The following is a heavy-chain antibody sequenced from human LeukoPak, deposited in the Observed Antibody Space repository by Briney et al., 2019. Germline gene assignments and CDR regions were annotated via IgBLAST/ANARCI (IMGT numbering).Heavy chain of an antibody. CDR1: GFTFSRKG. D-gene: IGHD6-6*01. V-gene: IGHV3-30*02. J-gene: IGHJ5*02. CDR3: AKDPYSSSSVDWFDP. Sequence: PGGSLRLSCAASGFTFSRKGMHWVRQAPGKGLEWVAFIRYDGGNIHYADSVKGRFTIYRDNSKNTLYMQMNSLRAEDTAVYYCAKDPYSSSSVDWFDPWGQGTLVTVSS. CDR2: IRYDGGNI.